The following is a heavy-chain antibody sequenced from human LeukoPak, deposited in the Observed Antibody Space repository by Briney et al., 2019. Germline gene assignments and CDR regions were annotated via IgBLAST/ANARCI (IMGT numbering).Heavy chain of an antibody. Sequence: VGSPRLSCAASGFSFSSYSMSWVRQAPGKGPEWVSSIGGSGGGTDYADSVKGRFNISRDNSKKMLYLQMNSLRVEDTAVYYCAKDIRVHYFDPRGYLFDPWGQGTLVTVSS. J-gene: IGHJ5*02. CDR3: AKDIRVHYFDPRGYLFDP. CDR1: GFSFSSYS. D-gene: IGHD3-22*01. V-gene: IGHV3-23*01. CDR2: IGGSGGGT.